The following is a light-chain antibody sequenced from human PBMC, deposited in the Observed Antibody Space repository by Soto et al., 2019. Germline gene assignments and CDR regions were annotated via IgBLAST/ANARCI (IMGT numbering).Light chain of an antibody. J-gene: IGKJ1*01. Sequence: EIVLTQSPGTLSLSPGERATLSCRASQSVSSSYLAWYQQKPGQAPRLLIYGASSRATGIPDRFSGSGSGTDFTLTISRLEPEDFAVYYFQHYGSSPQPFGQGTKVEIQ. CDR2: GAS. CDR3: QHYGSSPQP. V-gene: IGKV3-20*01. CDR1: QSVSSSY.